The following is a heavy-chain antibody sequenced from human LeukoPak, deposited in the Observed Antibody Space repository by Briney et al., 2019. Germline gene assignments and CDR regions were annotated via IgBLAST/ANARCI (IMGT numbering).Heavy chain of an antibody. J-gene: IGHJ6*03. V-gene: IGHV4-39*07. CDR1: GGSISSSSYY. CDR3: ARETSQKGAHYMDV. CDR2: IYYSGST. Sequence: SETLSLTCTVSGGSISSSSYYWGWIRQPPGRGLEWIGSIYYSGSTYYNPSLKSRLTISVDTSKNQFSLKLSSVTAADTAVYYCARETSQKGAHYMDVWGKGTTVTISS. D-gene: IGHD3-16*01.